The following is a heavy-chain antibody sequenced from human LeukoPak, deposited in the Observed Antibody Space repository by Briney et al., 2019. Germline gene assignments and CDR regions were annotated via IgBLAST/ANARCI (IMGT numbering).Heavy chain of an antibody. Sequence: ASVKVSCKASGYTFTSYHMHWVRQAPGQGLEWMGIINPSGGTTNYAQKFRGRVTMTRDMSTSTVYMELSSLRSEDTGVYYCARAGGGLDIWGQGTTVTVSS. CDR2: INPSGGTT. J-gene: IGHJ3*02. CDR1: GYTFTSYH. V-gene: IGHV1-46*01. CDR3: ARAGGGLDI. D-gene: IGHD4-23*01.